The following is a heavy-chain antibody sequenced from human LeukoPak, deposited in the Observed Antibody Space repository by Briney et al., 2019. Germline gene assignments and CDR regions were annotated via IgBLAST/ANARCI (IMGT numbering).Heavy chain of an antibody. J-gene: IGHJ4*02. V-gene: IGHV4-61*01. CDR1: GGSVSSGSYY. D-gene: IGHD4-17*01. Sequence: SETLSLTCTVSGGSVSSGSYYWSWIRQPPGKGLEWIGYIYYSGSTNYNPSLKSRVTISVDTSKNLFSLKLSSVTAADTAVYYCARDQIVPGPSTVTSRALDYWGQGTLVTVSS. CDR3: ARDQIVPGPSTVTSRALDY. CDR2: IYYSGST.